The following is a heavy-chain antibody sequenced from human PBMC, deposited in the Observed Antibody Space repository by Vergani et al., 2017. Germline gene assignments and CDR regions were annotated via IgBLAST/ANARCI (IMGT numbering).Heavy chain of an antibody. J-gene: IGHJ2*01. CDR1: GGSISTYY. Sequence: QVQLQESGPGLVKPSETLSLTCTVSGGSISTYYWSWIRQPPGEGLEWIGYIYYSGSSNSNPSLKSRVTRSIDTSKNQFSLKLSSVTAADTAVNDCARATLASASVVGRYFDLWGRGTLVTVSS. V-gene: IGHV4-59*01. CDR2: IYYSGSS. CDR3: ARATLASASVVGRYFDL. D-gene: IGHD6-6*01.